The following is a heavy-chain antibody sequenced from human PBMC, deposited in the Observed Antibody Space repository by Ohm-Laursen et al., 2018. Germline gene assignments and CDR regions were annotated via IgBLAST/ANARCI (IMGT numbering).Heavy chain of an antibody. D-gene: IGHD3-22*01. CDR1: GFTFSSYG. CDR2: IKQDGSKT. CDR3: ARKLYYYDSGDKGWFDP. J-gene: IGHJ5*02. Sequence: SLRLSCSASGFTFSSYGMHWVRQAPGKGLEWVANIKQDGSKTYYVDSVKGRFTISRDNAQNSLYLQMSSLRAEDTAVYYCARKLYYYDSGDKGWFDPWGQGTLVTVSS. V-gene: IGHV3-7*01.